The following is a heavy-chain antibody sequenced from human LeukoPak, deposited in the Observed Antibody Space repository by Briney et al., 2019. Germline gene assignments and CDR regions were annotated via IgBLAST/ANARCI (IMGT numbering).Heavy chain of an antibody. CDR2: ISYDGSNK. CDR1: RFTFSSYA. CDR3: ARDNL. Sequence: QPGGSLRLSCAASRFTFSSYAMHWVRQAPGKGLEWVAVISYDGSNKYYADSVKGRFTISRDNSKNTLYLQMNSLRAEDTAVYYCARDNLWGQGTMVTVSS. V-gene: IGHV3-30-3*01. J-gene: IGHJ3*01.